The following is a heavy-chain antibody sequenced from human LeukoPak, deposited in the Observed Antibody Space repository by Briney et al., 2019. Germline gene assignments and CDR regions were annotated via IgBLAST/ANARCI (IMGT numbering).Heavy chain of an antibody. CDR1: GFTFSTYA. V-gene: IGHV3-21*01. D-gene: IGHD6-13*01. CDR3: VKDMEFGSYSTTFDY. Sequence: GGSLRLSCAASGFTFSTYAISWVRQAPGKGLEWVSCISSTSNYIFYADSVRGRFTISRDNAKNSLYLQMDSLRAEDTAVYYCVKDMEFGSYSTTFDYWGQGTLVTVSS. J-gene: IGHJ4*02. CDR2: ISSTSNYI.